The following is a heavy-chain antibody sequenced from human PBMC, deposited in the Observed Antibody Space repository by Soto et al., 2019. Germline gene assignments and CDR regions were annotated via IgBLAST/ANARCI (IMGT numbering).Heavy chain of an antibody. J-gene: IGHJ6*02. D-gene: IGHD3-10*01. CDR3: AKPVQVGPHYHYGMDV. CDR2: ISDSGGST. Sequence: EVQLLESGGGLVQPGGSLRLSCAASGFTFSTYAMTWVRQAPGKGLEWVSGISDSGGSTYYTDSVKRRFTISRDNSKNTLDLQMNSLRAEDTAIYYCAKPVQVGPHYHYGMDVWGQGTTVTVSS. V-gene: IGHV3-23*01. CDR1: GFTFSTYA.